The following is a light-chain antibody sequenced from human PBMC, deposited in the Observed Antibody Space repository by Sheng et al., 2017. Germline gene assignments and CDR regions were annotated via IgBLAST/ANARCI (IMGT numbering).Light chain of an antibody. CDR2: KVT. J-gene: IGLJ2*01. CDR3: SSYAGANIII. V-gene: IGLV2-8*01. Sequence: QSALTQPPSASGSLGQSVTISCTGTSDDIGSYNYVSWYQQPPGGAPKLIIYKVTKRPSGVPERFSGSKSDNAASLTVSGLQPEDEAHYYCSSYAGANIIIFGGGTKVTVL. CDR1: SDDIGSYNY.